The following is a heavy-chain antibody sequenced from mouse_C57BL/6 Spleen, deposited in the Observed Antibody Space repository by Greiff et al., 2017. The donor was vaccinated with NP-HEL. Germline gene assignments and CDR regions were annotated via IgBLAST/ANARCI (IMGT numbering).Heavy chain of an antibody. Sequence: QVQLKQSGAELVKPGASVKLSCKASGYTFTSYWMHWVKQRPGRGLEWIGRIDPNSGGTKYNETFKSKATLTVDKPSSTAYMQLSSLTSEDAAVYYCARGGVVATERAMDYWGQGTSVTVSS. CDR3: ARGGVVATERAMDY. CDR2: IDPNSGGT. J-gene: IGHJ4*01. V-gene: IGHV1-72*01. CDR1: GYTFTSYW. D-gene: IGHD1-1*01.